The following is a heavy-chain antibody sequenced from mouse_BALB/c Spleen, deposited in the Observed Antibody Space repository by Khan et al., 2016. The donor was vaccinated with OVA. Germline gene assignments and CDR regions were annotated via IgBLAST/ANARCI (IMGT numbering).Heavy chain of an antibody. V-gene: IGHV1-9*01. J-gene: IGHJ3*01. CDR3: ARWGPYGNYGAY. CDR2: ILPGTGST. CDR1: GYTFRSSW. D-gene: IGHD2-1*01. Sequence: QVQLKQSGAELMKPGASVKISCKATGYTFRSSWIEWVKQRPGHGLEWIGEILPGTGSTNYNEKFKGKATFTADTSSNTAYMRLSSLTSEDSAVYYCARWGPYGNYGAYWGQGTLVTVSA.